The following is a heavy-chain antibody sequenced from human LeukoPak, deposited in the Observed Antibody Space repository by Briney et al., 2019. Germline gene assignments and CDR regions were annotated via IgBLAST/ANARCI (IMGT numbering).Heavy chain of an antibody. D-gene: IGHD6-19*01. CDR1: GFTFSSYS. CDR2: IYSGGST. V-gene: IGHV3-53*01. Sequence: GGSLRLSCAASGFTFSSYSMNWVRQAPGKGLEWVSVIYSGGSTYYADSVKGRFTISRDNSKNTLYLQMNSLRAEDTAVYYCASGWHLEYFQHWGQGTLVTVSS. CDR3: ASGWHLEYFQH. J-gene: IGHJ1*01.